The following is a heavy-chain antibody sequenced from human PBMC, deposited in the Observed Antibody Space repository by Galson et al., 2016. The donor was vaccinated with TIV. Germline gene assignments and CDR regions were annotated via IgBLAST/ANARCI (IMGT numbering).Heavy chain of an antibody. Sequence: LSLTCAVYGGSLSGYYWSWIRQSPGKGLEWIGEINHRGITNYNPSLKSRVAISVDTSKNQFSLKVRSVTAADPAVYYCARYSNDEGDAYGFAYWGQGPLVSVSS. D-gene: IGHD1-1*01. CDR1: GGSLSGYY. CDR2: INHRGIT. CDR3: ARYSNDEGDAYGFAY. V-gene: IGHV4-34*01. J-gene: IGHJ4*02.